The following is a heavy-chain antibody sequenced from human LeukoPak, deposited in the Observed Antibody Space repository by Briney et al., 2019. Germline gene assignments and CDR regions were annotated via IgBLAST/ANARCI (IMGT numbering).Heavy chain of an antibody. CDR1: GDSISSYY. D-gene: IGHD5-12*01. Sequence: ASETLSLTCTVSGDSISSYYWSWIRQPPGKGLEWIGIIYYSGRTNYNPSLKSRVTISVDTSKRQFSLKLNSVTAADTAVYYCARGGGWLPDHWGQGTLVTVSS. CDR2: IYYSGRT. CDR3: ARGGGWLPDH. V-gene: IGHV4-59*01. J-gene: IGHJ4*02.